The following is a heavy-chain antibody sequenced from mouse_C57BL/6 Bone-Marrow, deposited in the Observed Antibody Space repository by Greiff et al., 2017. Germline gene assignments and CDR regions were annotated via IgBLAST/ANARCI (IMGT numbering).Heavy chain of an antibody. CDR1: GYAFTTYL. CDR3: AKKGNYYAMDY. CDR2: INPGSGGT. V-gene: IGHV1-54*01. Sequence: VQLQQSGAELVRPGTSVKVSCKASGYAFTTYLIAWVKQRPGQGLEWIGVINPGSGGTNYNEKVKGKATLTANKSSSTAYMQLSSLTSEDSAVYFCAKKGNYYAMDYWGQGTAVTVSS. J-gene: IGHJ4*01.